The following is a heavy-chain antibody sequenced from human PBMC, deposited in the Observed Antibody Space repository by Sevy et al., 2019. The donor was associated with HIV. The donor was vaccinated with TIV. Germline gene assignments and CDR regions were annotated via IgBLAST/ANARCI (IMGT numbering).Heavy chain of an antibody. CDR2: ISSGSSYT. J-gene: IGHJ4*02. CDR1: GFTFSDYY. CDR3: AKDSRVYSSSHFDY. D-gene: IGHD6-13*01. Sequence: GGSLRLSCAASGFTFSDYYMSWIRQAPGKGLEWVSYISSGSSYTNYADSVKGRFTISRDNARNSLYLQMNSLRAEDTALYYCAKDSRVYSSSHFDYWGQGIRVTVSS. V-gene: IGHV3-11*06.